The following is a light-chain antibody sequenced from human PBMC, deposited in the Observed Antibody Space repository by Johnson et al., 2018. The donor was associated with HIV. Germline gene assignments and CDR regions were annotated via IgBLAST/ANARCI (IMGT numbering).Light chain of an antibody. Sequence: QSVLTQPPSVSAAPGQKVTISCSGSSSNIGRNYVSWYQQLPGTAPKLLIYQNTWRPSWIPDRFSGSTSGASATLAITGLQTGDEADYYCGTWDNSLKAGVVGTGTKVTVL. CDR3: GTWDNSLKAGV. CDR2: QNT. V-gene: IGLV1-51*02. J-gene: IGLJ1*01. CDR1: SSNIGRNY.